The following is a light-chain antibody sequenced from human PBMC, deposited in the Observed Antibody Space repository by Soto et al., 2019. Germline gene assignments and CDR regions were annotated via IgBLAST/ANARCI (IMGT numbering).Light chain of an antibody. J-gene: IGKJ1*01. Sequence: DLQMTQSPSTLSASVGYRATITFRSSQSISSWLAWYQQKPGKAPKLLIYDASSLESGVPSRFSGSGSGTEFTLAIGSLQTDDFATYSCKQYNSYSHTFGQGTKVDIK. V-gene: IGKV1-5*01. CDR2: DAS. CDR1: QSISSW. CDR3: KQYNSYSHT.